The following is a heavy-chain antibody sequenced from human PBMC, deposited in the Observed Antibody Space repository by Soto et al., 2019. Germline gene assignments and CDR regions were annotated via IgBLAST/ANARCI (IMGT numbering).Heavy chain of an antibody. CDR2: IIRIFGTP. Sequence: QVQLVQSGAEVKKPGSSVKVSCKASGGTFSSYAINWVRQAPGQGLEWMGGIIRIFGTPDYAQRFQGRVTMTADESTSTAYRELSRLRSEDTAVYYCARQGSNEYYYYGMDVWGQGTTVTVSS. V-gene: IGHV1-69*12. CDR1: GGTFSSYA. D-gene: IGHD3-10*01. CDR3: ARQGSNEYYYYGMDV. J-gene: IGHJ6*02.